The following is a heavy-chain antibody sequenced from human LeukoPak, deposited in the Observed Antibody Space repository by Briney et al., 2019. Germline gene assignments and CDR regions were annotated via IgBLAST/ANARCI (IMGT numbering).Heavy chain of an antibody. CDR2: INHSGST. J-gene: IGHJ4*02. V-gene: IGHV4-34*01. Sequence: SETLSLTCAVYGGSFSGYYWSWIRQPPGKGLEWIGEINHSGSTNYNPSLKSRVTMSVDKSKNQFSLNLSSVTAADTAVYYCARDPAAANMEGVFLDYWGQGTLVTVSS. D-gene: IGHD6-13*01. CDR3: ARDPAAANMEGVFLDY. CDR1: GGSFSGYY.